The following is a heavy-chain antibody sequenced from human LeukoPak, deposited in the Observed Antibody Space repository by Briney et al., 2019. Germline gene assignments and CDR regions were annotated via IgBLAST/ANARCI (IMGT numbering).Heavy chain of an antibody. CDR1: GYTFTSYG. Sequence: ASVKVSCRASGYTFTSYGISWVRQAPGQGLEWMGWISAYNGNTNYAQKLQGRVTMTTDTSTSTAYMELRSLRSDDTAMYYCARNGLTTGAKSYYYYMDVWGKGTTVTVSS. CDR3: ARNGLTTGAKSYYYYMDV. D-gene: IGHD1-1*01. V-gene: IGHV1-18*01. CDR2: ISAYNGNT. J-gene: IGHJ6*03.